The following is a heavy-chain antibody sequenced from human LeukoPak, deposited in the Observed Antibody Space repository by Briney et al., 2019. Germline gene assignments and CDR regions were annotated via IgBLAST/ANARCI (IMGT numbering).Heavy chain of an antibody. V-gene: IGHV3-7*01. Sequence: PGGSLRLSCAASGFTFSRSYMTWVRQAPGKGLEWVANINQDGSAKHYVDSVRGRFTISRDNAKNSVYLQMNSLRAEDTAVYYCASGSGFLFDYWGLGTLVTVSS. CDR3: ASGSGFLFDY. J-gene: IGHJ4*02. CDR2: INQDGSAK. CDR1: GFTFSRSY. D-gene: IGHD3-10*01.